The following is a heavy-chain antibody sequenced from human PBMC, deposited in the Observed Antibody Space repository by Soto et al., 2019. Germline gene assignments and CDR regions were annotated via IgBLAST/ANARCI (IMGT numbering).Heavy chain of an antibody. CDR1: GDTFSFYS. D-gene: IGHD3-10*01. V-gene: IGHV1-69*02. Sequence: QVQLVQSGAEVKKPGSSVRVSCKASGDTFSFYSINWVRQAPGLGLEWMGRINPILSMSNYAQRFQGRVTVTADKSTSTAYMELSSLRSGDTAMYYCASSYGSGYRAFDYWGQGALVTVSS. J-gene: IGHJ4*02. CDR2: INPILSMS. CDR3: ASSYGSGYRAFDY.